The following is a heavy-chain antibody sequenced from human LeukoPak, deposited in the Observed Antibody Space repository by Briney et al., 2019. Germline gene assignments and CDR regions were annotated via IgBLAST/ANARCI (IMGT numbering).Heavy chain of an antibody. J-gene: IGHJ6*02. CDR2: IYYSGST. CDR1: GGSISSGDYY. D-gene: IGHD3-16*02. CDR3: ARGYRGRAGDYYGMDV. Sequence: KSSETLSLTCTVSGGSISSGDYYWSWIRQPPGKGLEWIGYIYYSGSTYYNPSLKSRVTISVDTSKNQFSLKLSSVTAADTAVYYCARGYRGRAGDYYGMDVWGQGTTVTVSS. V-gene: IGHV4-30-4*02.